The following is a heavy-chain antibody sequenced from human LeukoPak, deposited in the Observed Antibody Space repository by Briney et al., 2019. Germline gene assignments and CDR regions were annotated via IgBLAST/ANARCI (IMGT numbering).Heavy chain of an antibody. CDR3: AKATYYYDSSGYYPNYFDY. CDR1: GFTFSSYA. CDR2: SSGSGGST. D-gene: IGHD3-22*01. Sequence: GGSLRLSCAASGFTFSSYAMSWVRQAPGKGLEGVSASSGSGGSTYYADVVKGRFTISRDNSKNTLYLQMPSLRAADTAVYYCAKATYYYDSSGYYPNYFDYWGQGTLVTVSS. V-gene: IGHV3-23*01. J-gene: IGHJ4*02.